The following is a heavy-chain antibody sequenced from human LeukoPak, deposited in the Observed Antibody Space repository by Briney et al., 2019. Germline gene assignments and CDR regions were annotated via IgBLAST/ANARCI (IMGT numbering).Heavy chain of an antibody. J-gene: IGHJ4*02. Sequence: GGSLRLSCAASGFTFSSYAMSWVRQAPGKGPEWVSVISGSGGDTYYADSVKGRFTISRHNSKNTLYLQMNSLRAEDTAIYYCAKTGCTSTGCYENYWGQGTLATVSS. CDR1: GFTFSSYA. CDR3: AKTGCTSTGCYENY. D-gene: IGHD2-2*01. CDR2: ISGSGGDT. V-gene: IGHV3-23*01.